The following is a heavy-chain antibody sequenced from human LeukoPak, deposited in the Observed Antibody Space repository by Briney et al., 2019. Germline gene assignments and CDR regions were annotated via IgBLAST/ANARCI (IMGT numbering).Heavy chain of an antibody. Sequence: ASVKVSCKASGYTFTGYYMHWVRQAPGRGLEWMGWINPNSGGTNYAQKFQGRVTMTRDTSIGTAYMELSRLRSDDTAVYYCARVPDTAMVQFDYWGQGTLVTVSS. D-gene: IGHD5-18*01. V-gene: IGHV1-2*02. CDR1: GYTFTGYY. J-gene: IGHJ4*02. CDR3: ARVPDTAMVQFDY. CDR2: INPNSGGT.